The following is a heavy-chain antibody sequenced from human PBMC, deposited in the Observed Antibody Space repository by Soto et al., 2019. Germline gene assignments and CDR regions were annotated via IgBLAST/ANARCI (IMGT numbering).Heavy chain of an antibody. CDR2: INHSGST. CDR1: GGSFGGYY. D-gene: IGHD6-19*01. V-gene: IGHV4-34*01. J-gene: IGHJ3*02. Sequence: SETLSLTCAVYGGSFGGYYWSWIRQPPGKGLEWIGEINHSGSTNYNPSLKSRVTISVDTSKNQFSLKLSSVTAADTAVYYCARQYSNGWYDAFDIWGQGTMVTVSS. CDR3: ARQYSNGWYDAFDI.